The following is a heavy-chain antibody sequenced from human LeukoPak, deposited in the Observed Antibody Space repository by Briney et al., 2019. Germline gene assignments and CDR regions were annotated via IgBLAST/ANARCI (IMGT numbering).Heavy chain of an antibody. V-gene: IGHV4-59*01. CDR2: IYYSGST. Sequence: GSLRLSCTVSGFSLSSYAMSWIRQPPGKGLEWIAYIYYSGSTNYNPSLKSRVTISVDTSKNQFSLKLSSVTAADTAVYYCARVYYSNSYDYWYFDLWGRGTLVTVSS. J-gene: IGHJ2*01. CDR1: GFSLSSYA. CDR3: ARVYYSNSYDYWYFDL. D-gene: IGHD6-13*01.